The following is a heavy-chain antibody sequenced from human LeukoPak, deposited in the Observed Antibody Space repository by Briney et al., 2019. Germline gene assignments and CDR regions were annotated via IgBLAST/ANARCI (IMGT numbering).Heavy chain of an antibody. Sequence: GGSLTLSCAVSGFTFSDYYMSWIRQAPGKGLEWVSYISSSGSTIYYPDSVKDSFTISRDNAQNSLYLQMNSLRAEDTAAYYCARDLGYSSHSFDPCGQGTLVTVSS. D-gene: IGHD6-13*01. CDR1: GFTFSDYY. CDR2: ISSSGSTI. V-gene: IGHV3-11*01. J-gene: IGHJ5*02. CDR3: ARDLGYSSHSFDP.